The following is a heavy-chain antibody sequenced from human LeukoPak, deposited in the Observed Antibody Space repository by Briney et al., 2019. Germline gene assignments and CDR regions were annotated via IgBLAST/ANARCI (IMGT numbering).Heavy chain of an antibody. V-gene: IGHV3-74*01. J-gene: IGHJ4*02. CDR3: ARAEGYGGELDS. Sequence: PGGSLRLSCVASGFTFRTYWMHWVRQAPGKGLEWLSRINPDGSSTTYADSVKGRFIISRDNAKNTLYLQMNSLRAEDTAVYYCARAEGYGGELDSWGQGTLVTVSS. D-gene: IGHD4-23*01. CDR2: INPDGSST. CDR1: GFTFRTYW.